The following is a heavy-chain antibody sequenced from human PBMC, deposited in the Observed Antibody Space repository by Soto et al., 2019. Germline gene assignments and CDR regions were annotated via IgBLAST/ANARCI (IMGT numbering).Heavy chain of an antibody. V-gene: IGHV1-18*01. CDR1: GYTFTSSG. Sequence: QVQLVQSGAEVKKPGASVKVSCEASGYTFTSSGFTWVRQAPGQGLEWMGWISTYNGKTNYAQKLQGRVTMTTDTTTSTAYIGLGSLRSDDTSVYYCARCCNWNYASDYWGQGTLVTVSS. D-gene: IGHD1-7*01. CDR2: ISTYNGKT. J-gene: IGHJ4*02. CDR3: ARCCNWNYASDY.